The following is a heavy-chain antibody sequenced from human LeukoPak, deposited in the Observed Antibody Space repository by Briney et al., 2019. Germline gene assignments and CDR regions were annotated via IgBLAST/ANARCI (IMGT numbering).Heavy chain of an antibody. V-gene: IGHV4-59*01. D-gene: IGHD2-2*01. CDR1: GGSISSYY. J-gene: IGHJ4*02. Sequence: SETLSLTCTVSGGSISSYYWSWIRQPPGKGLEWIGYIYYSGSTNYNPSLKSRVTVSVDTSKSQFSLKLSSVTAADTAVYYCARVGCSSTSCYYYFDYWGQGTLVTVSS. CDR2: IYYSGST. CDR3: ARVGCSSTSCYYYFDY.